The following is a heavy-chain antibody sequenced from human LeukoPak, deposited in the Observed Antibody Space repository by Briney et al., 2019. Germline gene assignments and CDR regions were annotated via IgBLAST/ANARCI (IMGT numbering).Heavy chain of an antibody. Sequence: SETLSLTCTVSGYPISSGYYWGWIRQPPGKGLEWIGSIYHSGRTYYNPSLKSRVTISVDTSKNQFSLKLSSVTAADTAVYYCARGVAYYDFWSGPRRAYYYYYYMDVWGKGTTVTVSS. CDR2: IYHSGRT. V-gene: IGHV4-38-2*02. J-gene: IGHJ6*03. D-gene: IGHD3-3*01. CDR1: GYPISSGYY. CDR3: ARGVAYYDFWSGPRRAYYYYYYMDV.